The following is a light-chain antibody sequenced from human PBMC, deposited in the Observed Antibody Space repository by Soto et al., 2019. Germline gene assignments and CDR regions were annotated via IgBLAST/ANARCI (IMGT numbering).Light chain of an antibody. Sequence: DIQMTQSPSTLFGSVGDRVTITCRASQTISSWLAWYQQKPGKAPKLLIYKASTLKSGVPSRFSGSGSGTEFTLTISSLQPDDFATYYCQQYNTYSRTFGQGTKVEIK. CDR1: QTISSW. CDR3: QQYNTYSRT. V-gene: IGKV1-5*03. CDR2: KAS. J-gene: IGKJ1*01.